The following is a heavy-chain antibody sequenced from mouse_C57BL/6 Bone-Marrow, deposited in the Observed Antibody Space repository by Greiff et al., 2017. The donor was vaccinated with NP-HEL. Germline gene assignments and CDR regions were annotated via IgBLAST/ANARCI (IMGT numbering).Heavy chain of an antibody. CDR3: ARYYGSSYVLYFDY. CDR2: IYPRSGNT. Sequence: QVQLKESGAELARPGASVKLSCKASGYTFTSYGISWVKQRTGQGLEWIGEIYPRSGNTYYNEKFKGKATLTADKSSSTAYMELRSLTSEDSAVYFCARYYGSSYVLYFDYWGQGTTLTVSS. V-gene: IGHV1-81*01. D-gene: IGHD1-1*01. J-gene: IGHJ2*01. CDR1: GYTFTSYG.